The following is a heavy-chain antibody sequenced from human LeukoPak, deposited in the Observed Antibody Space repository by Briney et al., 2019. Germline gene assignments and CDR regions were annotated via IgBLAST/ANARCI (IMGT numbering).Heavy chain of an antibody. CDR1: GFTFSSYW. J-gene: IGHJ4*02. D-gene: IGHD6-13*01. CDR2: INSDGSST. Sequence: GGSLRLSCAASGFTFSSYWMHWVRHAPGKGLVWVSHINSDGSSTSYAGSVKGRFTISRDNAKNTLYLQTNSLRAEDTAVYYCARGVAAAGSDYWGQGTLVTVSS. CDR3: ARGVAAAGSDY. V-gene: IGHV3-74*01.